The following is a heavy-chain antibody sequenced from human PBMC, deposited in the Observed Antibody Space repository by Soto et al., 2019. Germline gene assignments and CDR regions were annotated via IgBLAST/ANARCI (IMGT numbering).Heavy chain of an antibody. CDR2: IWFDGSHI. V-gene: IGHV3-33*01. J-gene: IGHJ5*02. Sequence: QVQLVESGGGVVQPGRSLRLSCAASGFTFSSYGMHWVRQAPGKGPEWVAVIWFDGSHIYYADSVKGRFAISRDNSKNTLYLQMDSLSAEDTAVYYCARSLSGSYIKWCDPWGQGTLVTVSS. CDR1: GFTFSSYG. CDR3: ARSLSGSYIKWCDP. D-gene: IGHD3-10*01.